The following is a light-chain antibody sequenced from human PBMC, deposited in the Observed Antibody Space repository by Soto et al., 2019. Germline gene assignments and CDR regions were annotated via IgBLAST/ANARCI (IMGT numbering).Light chain of an antibody. CDR1: QGIRNE. CDR3: LQHNSYPPWT. J-gene: IGKJ1*01. Sequence: DIQMTQSPSSLSASVGDRVTINCRASQGIRNELGWYQQKPGKAPKRLIYAASSLQSGVPSRFRGSGSGTEFTLTISSLQPEDFANYYCLQHNSYPPWTFGQGTKVEIK. CDR2: AAS. V-gene: IGKV1-17*01.